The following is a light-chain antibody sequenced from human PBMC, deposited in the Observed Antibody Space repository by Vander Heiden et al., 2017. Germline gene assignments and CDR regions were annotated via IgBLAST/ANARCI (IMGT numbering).Light chain of an antibody. CDR3: QQYNNWPTWT. CDR1: QSVSSK. Sequence: EIVLTQSPATLSVSPGERATLFCRASQSVSSKLAWYQQTPGLAPRLLIHGASTRASGIPARFSGSGSGTDFTLTISSLQSEDFAVYYCQQYNNWPTWTFGQGTKVEV. J-gene: IGKJ1*01. V-gene: IGKV3-15*01. CDR2: GAS.